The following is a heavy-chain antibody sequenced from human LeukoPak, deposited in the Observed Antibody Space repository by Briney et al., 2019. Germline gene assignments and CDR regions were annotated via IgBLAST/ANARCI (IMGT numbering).Heavy chain of an antibody. D-gene: IGHD4-23*01. V-gene: IGHV3-30*02. CDR1: GFTFSSYG. Sequence: GGSLRLSCAASGFTFSSYGMHWVRQAPGKGLEWVAFIRYDGSNKYYADSVKGRFTISRDNSKNTLYLQMNSLRAEDTAVYYCAKGKYGGNSRSYWYFDLWGRGTLVTVSS. CDR3: AKGKYGGNSRSYWYFDL. CDR2: IRYDGSNK. J-gene: IGHJ2*01.